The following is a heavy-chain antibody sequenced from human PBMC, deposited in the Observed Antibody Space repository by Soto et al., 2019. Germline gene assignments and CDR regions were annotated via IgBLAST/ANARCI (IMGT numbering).Heavy chain of an antibody. CDR3: ARDYTPTDFWAGFWTH. CDR1: GFTFSSYG. Sequence: GGSLRLSCAASGFTFSSYGMHWVRQPPGKGLEWVANIKQHATERYYGESVQGRFTISRDNAKNLVYLEMNSLTIDDTAVYYCARDYTPTDFWAGFWTHWGHGTLVTVSS. D-gene: IGHD3-3*01. J-gene: IGHJ4*01. CDR2: IKQHATER. V-gene: IGHV3-7*05.